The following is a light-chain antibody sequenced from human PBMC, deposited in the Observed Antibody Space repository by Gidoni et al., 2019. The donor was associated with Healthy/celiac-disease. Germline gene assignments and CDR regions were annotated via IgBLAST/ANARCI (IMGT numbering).Light chain of an antibody. Sequence: SYERTQPPSVSVSPGQTASITCSGDKLGDKYACWYQQKPGQSPVLVIDQDSKRPSGIPERSSGSNSGNTATLPISGTQAMDEADYYCQAWDSSTVVFGGGTKLTVL. CDR1: KLGDKY. CDR3: QAWDSSTVV. J-gene: IGLJ2*01. CDR2: QDS. V-gene: IGLV3-1*01.